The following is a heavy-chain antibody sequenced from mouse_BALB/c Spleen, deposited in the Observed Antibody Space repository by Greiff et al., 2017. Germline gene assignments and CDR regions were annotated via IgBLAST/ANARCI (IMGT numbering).Heavy chain of an antibody. CDR1: GYTFTDYA. D-gene: IGHD4-1*01. CDR3: ARVSANWDDAMDY. V-gene: IGHV1S137*01. Sequence: QVQLKESGAELVRPGVSVKISCKGSGYTFTDYAMHWVKQSHAKSLEWIGVISTYYGDASYNQKFKGKATMTVDKSSSTAYMELARLTSEDSAIYYCARVSANWDDAMDYWGQGTSVTVSS. J-gene: IGHJ4*01. CDR2: ISTYYGDA.